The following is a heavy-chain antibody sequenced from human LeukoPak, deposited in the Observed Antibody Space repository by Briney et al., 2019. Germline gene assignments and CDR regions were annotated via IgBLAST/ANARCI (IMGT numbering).Heavy chain of an antibody. D-gene: IGHD4-11*01. CDR1: GGSISSYY. J-gene: IGHJ5*02. CDR3: ARVSGNNYGPLNWLDP. V-gene: IGHV4-59*01. Sequence: SETLSLTCTVSGGSISSYYWSWIRQPPGKGLEWIGYLYYSGSTNYNPSLKSRVTISVDTSKNQFSLTLSSVTAADTAVYYCARVSGNNYGPLNWLDPWGQGTLVTVSS. CDR2: LYYSGST.